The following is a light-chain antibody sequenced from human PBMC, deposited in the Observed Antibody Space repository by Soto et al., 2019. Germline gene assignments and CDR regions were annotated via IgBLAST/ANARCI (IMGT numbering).Light chain of an antibody. CDR2: AAS. V-gene: IGKV1-5*01. CDR3: QQLNSYTLT. J-gene: IGKJ4*01. Sequence: DIQMTQSPSPLSASVGDRVTITCGASQSISSWLAWYQQKKGKAPKLLIYAASTLQSGVPSRFRGSGYGTDLTITISSMQPGDFETYYCQQLNSYTLTFGGGTQVDI. CDR1: QSISSW.